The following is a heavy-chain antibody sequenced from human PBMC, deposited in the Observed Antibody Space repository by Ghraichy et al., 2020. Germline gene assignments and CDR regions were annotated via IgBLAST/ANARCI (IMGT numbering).Heavy chain of an antibody. Sequence: GESLNISCAASGFTFSSYAMHWVRQAPGKGLEWVAVISYDGSNKYYADSVKGRFTISRDNSKNTLYLQMNSLRAEDTAVYYCARGYTPARIAVAGTWFDPWGQGTLVTVSS. CDR3: ARGYTPARIAVAGTWFDP. J-gene: IGHJ5*02. CDR1: GFTFSSYA. CDR2: ISYDGSNK. V-gene: IGHV3-30*04. D-gene: IGHD6-19*01.